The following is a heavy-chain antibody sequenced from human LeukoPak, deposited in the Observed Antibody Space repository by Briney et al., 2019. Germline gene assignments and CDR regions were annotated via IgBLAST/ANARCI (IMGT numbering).Heavy chain of an antibody. D-gene: IGHD1-26*01. J-gene: IGHJ4*02. Sequence: GGSLRLSCAASGFTFSSYAMSWVRQAPGKGLEWVSGISGSGGNTYYADSVKGRFTISRDNSKHTLYLQMNSLRAEDTAIYYCARTSGSYFEWYFDCWGQGTLVTVSS. CDR1: GFTFSSYA. CDR2: ISGSGGNT. V-gene: IGHV3-23*01. CDR3: ARTSGSYFEWYFDC.